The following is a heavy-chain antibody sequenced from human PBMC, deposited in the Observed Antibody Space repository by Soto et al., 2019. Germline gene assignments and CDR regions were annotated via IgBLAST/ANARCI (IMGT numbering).Heavy chain of an antibody. V-gene: IGHV3-23*01. Sequence: PGGSLRLSCAASGFTFSSYAMSWVRQAPGKGLEWVSAISGSGGSTYYADSVKGRFTISRDNSKNTLYLQMNSLRAEDTAVYYCAKDSGSGSRDTYYFDYWGQGTLVTVSS. J-gene: IGHJ4*02. CDR1: GFTFSSYA. D-gene: IGHD3-10*01. CDR3: AKDSGSGSRDTYYFDY. CDR2: ISGSGGST.